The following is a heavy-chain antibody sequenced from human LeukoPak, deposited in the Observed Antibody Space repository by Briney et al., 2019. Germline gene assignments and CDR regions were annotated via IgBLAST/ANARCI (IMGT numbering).Heavy chain of an antibody. J-gene: IGHJ6*03. Sequence: ASVKVSCKASGGTFSSYAISWVRQAPGQGLEWMGGIIPIFGTANYAQKFQGRVTITTDESTSTAYMELSSLRSEDTAVYYCARVRGTTYGEHYYYYMDVWGKGTTVTVSS. CDR2: IIPIFGTA. D-gene: IGHD4-17*01. V-gene: IGHV1-69*05. CDR3: ARVRGTTYGEHYYYYMDV. CDR1: GGTFSSYA.